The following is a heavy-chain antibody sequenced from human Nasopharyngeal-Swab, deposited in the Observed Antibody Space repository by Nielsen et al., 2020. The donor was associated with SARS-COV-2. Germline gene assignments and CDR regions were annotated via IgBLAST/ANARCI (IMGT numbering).Heavy chain of an antibody. V-gene: IGHV4-59*13. CDR2: IYYSGST. Sequence: LETLSLTCTVSGGSISSYYWSWIRQPPGKGLEWIGYIYYSGSTNYNPSLKSRVTISVDTSKNQFSLKLSSVTAADTAVYYCARALTTYYDFWSGYYVFDYWGQGTLVTVSS. CDR1: GGSISSYY. CDR3: ARALTTYYDFWSGYYVFDY. J-gene: IGHJ4*02. D-gene: IGHD3-3*01.